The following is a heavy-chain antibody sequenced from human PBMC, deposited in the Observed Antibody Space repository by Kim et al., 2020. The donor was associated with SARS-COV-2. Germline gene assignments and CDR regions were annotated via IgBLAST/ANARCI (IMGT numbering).Heavy chain of an antibody. J-gene: IGHJ3*02. V-gene: IGHV1-69*13. CDR1: GGTFSSYA. CDR3: ALDDYYGSGSNPDPQWAFDI. Sequence: SVKVSCKASGGTFSSYAISWVRQAPGQGLEWMGGIIPIFGTANYAQKFQGRVTITADESTSTAYMELSSLRSEDTAVYYCALDDYYGSGSNPDPQWAFDIWGQGTMVTVSS. CDR2: IIPIFGTA. D-gene: IGHD3-10*01.